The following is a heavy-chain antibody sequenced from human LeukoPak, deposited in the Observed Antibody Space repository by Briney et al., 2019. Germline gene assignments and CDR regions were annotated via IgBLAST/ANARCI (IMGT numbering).Heavy chain of an antibody. CDR2: IYSGGST. CDR1: GFIFSSYA. Sequence: PGGSLRLSCAASGFIFSSYAMSWVRQAPGKGLEWVSVIYSGGSTYYADSVKGRFTISRDNSKNTLYLQMNSLRAEDTAVYYCARGAYGSGSYGDNWFDPWGQGTLVTVSS. CDR3: ARGAYGSGSYGDNWFDP. D-gene: IGHD3-10*01. V-gene: IGHV3-66*01. J-gene: IGHJ5*02.